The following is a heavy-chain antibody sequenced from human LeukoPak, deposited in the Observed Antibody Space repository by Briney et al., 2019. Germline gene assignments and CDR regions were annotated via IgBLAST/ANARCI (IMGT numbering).Heavy chain of an antibody. Sequence: GGSLRLSCAASGFTFSSYSMNWVRQAPGKGLEWVSYISSSSSTIYYADSVKGRFTISRDNAKNSLYLQMNSLRAEDTAVYYCARDIAAAASPFDYWGQGTLVTVSS. CDR2: ISSSSSTI. V-gene: IGHV3-48*04. CDR3: ARDIAAAASPFDY. J-gene: IGHJ4*02. CDR1: GFTFSSYS. D-gene: IGHD6-13*01.